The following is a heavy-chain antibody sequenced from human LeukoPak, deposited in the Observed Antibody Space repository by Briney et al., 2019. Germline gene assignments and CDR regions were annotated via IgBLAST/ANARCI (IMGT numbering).Heavy chain of an antibody. CDR1: GGSFSGYY. J-gene: IGHJ4*02. V-gene: IGHV4-34*01. CDR3: ARSAPFDY. CDR2: INHSGST. Sequence: SETLSLTCAVYGGSFSGYYWSWIRQPPGKGLEWIGEINHSGSTNYNPSLKSRVTISVDTSKNQFSLKLSSVTAADTAVYYCARSAPFDYWGQGTLVTVSS.